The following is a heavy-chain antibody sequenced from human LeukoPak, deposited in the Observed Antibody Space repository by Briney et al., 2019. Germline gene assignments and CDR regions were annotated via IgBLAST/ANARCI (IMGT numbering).Heavy chain of an antibody. CDR1: GGSISSSNW. V-gene: IGHV4-4*02. Sequence: PSETLSLTCAVSGGSISSSNWWSWVRQPPGKGLEWIGEINHSGSTNYNPSLKSRVTISVDTSKNQFSLNLSSVTAADTAVYYCARRRLVHSSGWYHWGQGTLVTVSS. CDR3: ARRRLVHSSGWYH. CDR2: INHSGST. J-gene: IGHJ5*02. D-gene: IGHD6-19*01.